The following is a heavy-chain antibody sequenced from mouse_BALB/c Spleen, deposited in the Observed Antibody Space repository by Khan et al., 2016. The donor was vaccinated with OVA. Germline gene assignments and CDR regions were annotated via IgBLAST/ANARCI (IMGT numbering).Heavy chain of an antibody. CDR3: ARRNYFGYTFAY. D-gene: IGHD1-2*01. CDR2: ISPGSGDT. CDR1: GYTFTDYY. J-gene: IGHJ3*01. Sequence: QVQLQQSGAELARPGASVKLSCKASGYTFTDYYINWVKQRTGQGLEWIGEISPGSGDTYYNEKFKGKATLTADKSSSTAYMQLNSVTSEDTAIYYCARRNYFGYTFAYWGQGTLVTVSA. V-gene: IGHV1-77*01.